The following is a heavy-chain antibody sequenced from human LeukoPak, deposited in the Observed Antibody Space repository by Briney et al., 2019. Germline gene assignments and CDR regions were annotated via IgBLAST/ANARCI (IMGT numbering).Heavy chain of an antibody. V-gene: IGHV3-66*01. D-gene: IGHD3-22*01. CDR1: GFTVSSNY. CDR2: IYSGGST. J-gene: IGHJ4*02. CDR3: ATAHPTYYYDSSGYYRGRYFDY. Sequence: GGSLRLSCAASGFTVSSNYMNWVRQAPGKGLEWVSVIYSGGSTYYADSVKGRFTISRDNSKNTLYLQMNSLRAEDTAVYYCATAHPTYYYDSSGYYRGRYFDYWGQGTLVTVSS.